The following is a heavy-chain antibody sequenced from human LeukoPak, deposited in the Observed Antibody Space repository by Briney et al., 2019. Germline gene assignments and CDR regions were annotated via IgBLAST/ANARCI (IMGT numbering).Heavy chain of an antibody. V-gene: IGHV3-23*01. CDR1: GFTFGSFA. CDR2: LGARGDTT. D-gene: IGHD3-9*01. CDR3: AKASNILTGYPFDH. J-gene: IGHJ4*01. Sequence: PGGSLRLSCAASGFTFGSFAMSWVRQAPGKGLEWVSALGARGDTTFYADSVKGRFTISRDNSRNTLYLQMNSLRADDTAVYYCAKASNILTGYPFDHWGQGTLVTVSS.